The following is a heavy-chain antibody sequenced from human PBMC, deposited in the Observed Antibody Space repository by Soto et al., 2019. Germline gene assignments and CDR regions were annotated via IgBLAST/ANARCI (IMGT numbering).Heavy chain of an antibody. Sequence: QVQLQESGPGLVKSSQTLSLTCTVSGGSISSDGNYWSWIRQHPGKGPEWIGYIYYSGSTNYNPSLTCRVTISVDTSKNQFSLKLNSVTAADTAVYYCARARMVRGIIYYYGMDVWGQGTTVTVSS. V-gene: IGHV4-31*03. J-gene: IGHJ6*02. CDR1: GGSISSDGNY. CDR3: ARARMVRGIIYYYGMDV. D-gene: IGHD3-10*01. CDR2: IYYSGST.